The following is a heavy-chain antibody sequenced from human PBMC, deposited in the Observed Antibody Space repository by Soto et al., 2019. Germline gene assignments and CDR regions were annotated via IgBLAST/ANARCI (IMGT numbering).Heavy chain of an antibody. D-gene: IGHD1-26*01. Sequence: EVQLVESGGGLVQPGESLKLSCAASGFTLSGSAVHWVRQASGKGLEWVGRIRSKTHNYATDYIASVKGRFTMSRDDSNNAAYLQRNGLKTDDTAVYYCTRSGGSYSFGYWGQGTLVTVSS. CDR2: IRSKTHNYAT. V-gene: IGHV3-73*02. CDR3: TRSGGSYSFGY. CDR1: GFTLSGSA. J-gene: IGHJ4*02.